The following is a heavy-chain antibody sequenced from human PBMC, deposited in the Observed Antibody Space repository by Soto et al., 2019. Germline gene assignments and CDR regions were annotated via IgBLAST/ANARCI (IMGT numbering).Heavy chain of an antibody. J-gene: IGHJ4*02. CDR1: GYIFTTYG. CDR3: ARWDGDYGFDY. Sequence: QVHLVQSGAEVKKPGASVKVSCKGSGYIFTTYGITWVRQAPGQGLEWMGWISAHNGNTNYAQKLQGRVTVTRDTSTSTAYMELSSLRSEDTAVYYCARWDGDYGFDYWGQGTLVTVSS. D-gene: IGHD4-17*01. V-gene: IGHV1-18*01. CDR2: ISAHNGNT.